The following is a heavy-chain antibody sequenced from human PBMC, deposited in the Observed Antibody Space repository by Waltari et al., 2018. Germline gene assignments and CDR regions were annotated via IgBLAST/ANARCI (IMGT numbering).Heavy chain of an antibody. V-gene: IGHV3-23*01. CDR1: GFPFTNYH. CDR2: SGGGGGHI. CDR3: VRESPIAVAGS. D-gene: IGHD6-19*01. J-gene: IGHJ4*02. Sequence: EVQLLASGGGLVHPGGSVSLSCAASGFPFTNYHMSWVRQAPGKGLEWGSASGGGGGHIYYADSVNGRFTISRDNSNNTVYLQMNSLRVDDTAVYYCVRESPIAVAGSWGQGTLVTVSS.